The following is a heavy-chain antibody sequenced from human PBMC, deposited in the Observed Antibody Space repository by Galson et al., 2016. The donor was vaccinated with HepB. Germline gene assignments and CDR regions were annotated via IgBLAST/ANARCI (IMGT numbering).Heavy chain of an antibody. V-gene: IGHV5-10-1*01. CDR1: GYSFSSFW. D-gene: IGHD2-21*02. Sequence: QSGAEVKKPGESLRISCKASGYSFSSFWIGWVRQMPGKGLEWMGTIDPSGSNTKYSPSFHGHVTILVDKSIGTAYLQWSSLKASDTAMYYCARLGRVTSSQSYFYGMDVWGQGTTVTVSS. J-gene: IGHJ6*02. CDR2: IDPSGSNT. CDR3: ARLGRVTSSQSYFYGMDV.